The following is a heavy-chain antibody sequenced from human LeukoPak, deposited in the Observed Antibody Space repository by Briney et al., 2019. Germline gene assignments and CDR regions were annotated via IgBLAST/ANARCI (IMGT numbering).Heavy chain of an antibody. CDR1: GYTFTGYY. CDR3: ARGGGSSWYFHYYYMDV. Sequence: ASVKVSCKASGYTFTGYYMHWVRQAPGQGLEWMGWINPNSGGTNYAQKFQGRVTMTRDTSISTAYMELSRLRSDDTAVYYCARGGGSSWYFHYYYMDVWGKGTTVTISS. CDR2: INPNSGGT. J-gene: IGHJ6*03. D-gene: IGHD6-13*01. V-gene: IGHV1-2*02.